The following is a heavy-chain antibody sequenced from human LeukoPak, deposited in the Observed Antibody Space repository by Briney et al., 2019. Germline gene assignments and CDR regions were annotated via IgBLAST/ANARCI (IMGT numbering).Heavy chain of an antibody. CDR3: ASSPRGHYDFWSGYYTNYYYMDV. D-gene: IGHD3-3*01. J-gene: IGHJ6*03. Sequence: PGGSLRLSCAASGFSFSSYSMNWVRQAPGKGLEWVSSISSSSSYIYYADSVKGRFTLSRDNSKNTLYLPMNSLSAEDTAVYYCASSPRGHYDFWSGYYTNYYYMDVWGKGTTVTVSS. CDR2: ISSSSSYI. V-gene: IGHV3-21*01. CDR1: GFSFSSYS.